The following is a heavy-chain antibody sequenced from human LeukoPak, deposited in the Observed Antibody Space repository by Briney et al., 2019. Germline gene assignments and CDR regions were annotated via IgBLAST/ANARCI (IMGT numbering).Heavy chain of an antibody. CDR3: VRDPGWGAFDI. D-gene: IGHD3-16*01. Sequence: GGSLRLSCAASGFTFSNFWMSCVRESPGKRLEWVAIIKPDGSTTGYVDSVKGRFTISRDNAKNSLCLQLNSLRAEDTAVYYCVRDPGWGAFDIWGQGTMVTVSS. CDR1: GFTFSNFW. CDR2: IKPDGSTT. V-gene: IGHV3-7*01. J-gene: IGHJ3*02.